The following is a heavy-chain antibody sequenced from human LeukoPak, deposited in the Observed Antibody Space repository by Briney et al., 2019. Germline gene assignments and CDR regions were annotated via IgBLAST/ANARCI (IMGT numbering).Heavy chain of an antibody. V-gene: IGHV1-46*01. Sequence: ASVKVSCKASGYTFTNYRMHWVRQGPGQGLEWMGIINPSGGSTSYAQKFRGRVTMTRDTSTSTVYMELSSLRSEDTAVYYCARGGSSWESDYWGQGTLVTVSS. CDR3: ARGGSSWESDY. CDR1: GYTFTNYR. J-gene: IGHJ4*02. D-gene: IGHD6-13*01. CDR2: INPSGGST.